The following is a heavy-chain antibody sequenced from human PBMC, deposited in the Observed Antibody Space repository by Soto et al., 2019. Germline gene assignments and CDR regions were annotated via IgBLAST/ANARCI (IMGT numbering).Heavy chain of an antibody. Sequence: SETLSLTCTVSGCYIGNSYWSWIRQSPGKGLEWIGYIYYSGSSNYNPSLKSRVSISVDTSKNQFSLKLSSVTAADTAVYYCARHSSSWPIFDYWGQGTLVTVSS. V-gene: IGHV4-59*08. D-gene: IGHD6-13*01. CDR1: GCYIGNSY. CDR3: ARHSSSWPIFDY. J-gene: IGHJ4*02. CDR2: IYYSGSS.